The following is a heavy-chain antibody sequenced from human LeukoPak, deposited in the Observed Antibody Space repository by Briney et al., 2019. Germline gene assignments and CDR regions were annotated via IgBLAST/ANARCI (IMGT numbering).Heavy chain of an antibody. V-gene: IGHV3-23*01. CDR3: AKEQTSSGYFDY. J-gene: IGHJ4*02. D-gene: IGHD3-10*01. CDR2: ISGNGGRT. CDR1: GFTFNNYA. Sequence: PGGSLRLSCAASGFTFNNYAMSWVRQAPGKGLEWVAAISGNGGRTYYRDSVKGRFTISRDNPKNTLCLLMNSLSAEDTALYYCAKEQTSSGYFDYWGQGTLVTVSS.